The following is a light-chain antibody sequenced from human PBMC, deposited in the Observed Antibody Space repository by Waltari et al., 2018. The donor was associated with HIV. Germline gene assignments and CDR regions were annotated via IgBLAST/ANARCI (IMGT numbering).Light chain of an antibody. CDR2: AVD. V-gene: IGLV2-14*01. CDR3: ASYTADDTIL. Sequence: SDLTPPSSLSGFLGQSITLSRPGGDSAVGLSTFTSWYQQQPGKVPKLFLYAVDTRASGIPGRFSGSKSGNTASLTSSGLQIEDEGLYFCASYTADDTILFGGGTTVTVL. J-gene: IGLJ2*01. CDR1: DSAVGLSTF.